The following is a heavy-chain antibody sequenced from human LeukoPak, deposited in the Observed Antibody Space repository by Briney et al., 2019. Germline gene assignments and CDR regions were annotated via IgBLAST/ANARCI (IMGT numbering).Heavy chain of an antibody. V-gene: IGHV6-1*01. CDR2: TYYRSKWYN. CDR1: GDSVSSNSAA. D-gene: IGHD1-1*01. CDR3: ARDGNWNDRDVYYYYGMDV. Sequence: SQTLSLNCAISGDSVSSNSAAWNWIRQSPSRGLEWLGRTYYRSKWYNDYAVSVKSRITINPDTSKNQFSLQLSSVTAADTAVYYCARDGNWNDRDVYYYYGMDVWGKGITVTVSS. J-gene: IGHJ6*04.